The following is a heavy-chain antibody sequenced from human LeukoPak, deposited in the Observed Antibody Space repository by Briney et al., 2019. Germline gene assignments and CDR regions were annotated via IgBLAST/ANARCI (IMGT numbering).Heavy chain of an antibody. CDR1: GFTFSSYG. J-gene: IGHJ4*02. CDR2: ISYDGRNK. Sequence: GGSLRLSCAASGFTFSSYGMHWVRQAPGKGLEWVAVISYDGRNKEYADSVKGRFTISRDNSKNTLYLQMNSLRAEDTAVYYCARSGGSSWYEARLDYWGQGTLVTVSS. V-gene: IGHV3-30*03. CDR3: ARSGGSSWYEARLDY. D-gene: IGHD6-13*01.